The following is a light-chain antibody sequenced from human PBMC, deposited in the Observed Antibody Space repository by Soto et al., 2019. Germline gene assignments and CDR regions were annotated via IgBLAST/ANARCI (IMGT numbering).Light chain of an antibody. CDR1: QGISSA. CDR3: QQSYRTPWT. J-gene: IGKJ1*01. Sequence: AIQLTQSPSSLSASVGDRVTITCRASQGISSALAWYQQKPGKAPKLLIYDASSLESGVPSRFSGSGSGTDFTLTISSLEPDDFATYHCQQSYRTPWTFGQGTKVDIK. V-gene: IGKV1-13*02. CDR2: DAS.